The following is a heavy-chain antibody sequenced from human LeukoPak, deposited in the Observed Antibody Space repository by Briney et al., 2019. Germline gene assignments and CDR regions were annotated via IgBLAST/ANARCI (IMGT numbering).Heavy chain of an antibody. CDR1: GFTFGSYA. CDR3: ARVYSGGFPHPDY. Sequence: GGSLRLSCTASGFTFGSYAMNWVRQAPGKGLEWVSVISGSGTTYYADSVKGRFTISRDNSKNTLYLQMNSLRAEDTAIYYCARVYSGGFPHPDYWGQGTLVTVSS. D-gene: IGHD1-26*01. V-gene: IGHV3-23*01. CDR2: ISGSGTT. J-gene: IGHJ4*02.